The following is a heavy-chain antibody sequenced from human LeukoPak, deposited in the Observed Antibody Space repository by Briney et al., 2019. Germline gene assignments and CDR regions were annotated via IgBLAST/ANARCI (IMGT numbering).Heavy chain of an antibody. CDR2: IYYSGST. Sequence: SETLSLTCTVSGGSISSSSYYWGWIRQPPGKGLEWIGSIYYSGSTYYNPSLKSRVTISVDTSKNHFSLNLSSVSAADTAVYYCARLYYDSSGYDQICYFDYCGQGTLVTVSS. CDR1: GGSISSSSYY. J-gene: IGHJ4*02. D-gene: IGHD3-22*01. CDR3: ARLYYDSSGYDQICYFDY. V-gene: IGHV4-39*01.